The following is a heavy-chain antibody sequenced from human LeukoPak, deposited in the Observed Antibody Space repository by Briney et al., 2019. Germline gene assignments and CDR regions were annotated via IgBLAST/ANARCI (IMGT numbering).Heavy chain of an antibody. D-gene: IGHD4-17*01. CDR2: ISAYNGNT. J-gene: IGHJ4*02. Sequence: ASVKVSCKASGYTFTSYGISWVRQVPGQGLEWMGWISAYNGNTNYAQKLQGRVTMTTDTSTSTAYMELRSLRSDDTAVYYCAREPRDYGDYSAFGYWGQGTLVTVSS. CDR3: AREPRDYGDYSAFGY. CDR1: GYTFTSYG. V-gene: IGHV1-18*01.